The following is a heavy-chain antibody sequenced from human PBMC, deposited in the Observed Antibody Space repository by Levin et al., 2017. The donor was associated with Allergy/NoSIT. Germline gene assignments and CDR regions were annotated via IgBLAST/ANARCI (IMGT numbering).Heavy chain of an antibody. CDR1: GFTFSSYA. J-gene: IGHJ6*02. D-gene: IGHD2-21*01. CDR3: ANFFNSDYYYYYGMDV. V-gene: IGHV3-23*01. Sequence: GGSLRLSCAASGFTFSSYAMSWVRQAPGKGLEWVSAISGSGGSTYYADSVKGRFTISRDNSKNTLYLQMNSLRAEDTAVYYCANFFNSDYYYYYGMDVWGQGTTVTVSS. CDR2: ISGSGGST.